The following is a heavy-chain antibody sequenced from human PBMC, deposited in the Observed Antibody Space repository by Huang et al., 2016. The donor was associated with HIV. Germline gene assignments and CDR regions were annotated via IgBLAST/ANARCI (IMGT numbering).Heavy chain of an antibody. D-gene: IGHD3-22*01. CDR2: IIPIFGTA. V-gene: IGHV1-69*13. CDR1: GGTFSNYA. Sequence: QVQLVQSGAGVKKPGSSVKVSCKASGGTFSNYAISWVRQAPGQGLEWMGGIIPIFGTANYAQKFQGRVTITADESTSTAYMELSSLRSEDTAVYYCARDSPPNWYYDSSGYYANWGQGTLVTVSS. J-gene: IGHJ4*02. CDR3: ARDSPPNWYYDSSGYYAN.